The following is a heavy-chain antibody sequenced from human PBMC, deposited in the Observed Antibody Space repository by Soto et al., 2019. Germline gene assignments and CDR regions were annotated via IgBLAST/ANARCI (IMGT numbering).Heavy chain of an antibody. D-gene: IGHD1-1*01. V-gene: IGHV4-39*01. CDR2: SSYNGGT. J-gene: IGHJ4*02. Sequence: HLQESGPRLVKPSETLSLTCTVSADSTSFSNSYWGWIRQPPGEGLQWIGSSSYNGGTFYNPSLKGRVAITIAASRRQSSLQVTSVTAADSAIYYCTRHRIEVVWRGFVYWGQGRPVTVSS. CDR3: TRHRIEVVWRGFVY. CDR1: ADSTSFSNSY.